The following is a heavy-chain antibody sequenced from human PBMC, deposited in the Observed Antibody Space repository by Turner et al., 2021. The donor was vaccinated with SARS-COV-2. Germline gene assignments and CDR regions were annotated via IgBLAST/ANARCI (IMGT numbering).Heavy chain of an antibody. D-gene: IGHD3-3*01. J-gene: IGHJ6*02. CDR3: AREDDFWSGYHHYGMDV. V-gene: IGHV3-21*01. Sequence: EVQLVESGGGLVKPGGSLRLSCAASGFTFSTYSMNWVRQAPGKGLEWVSSISSSSIYIYYADSGKGRFTISRDNAKNSLYLQMNSLRAEDTAVYYCAREDDFWSGYHHYGMDVWGQGTTVTVSS. CDR2: ISSSSIYI. CDR1: GFTFSTYS.